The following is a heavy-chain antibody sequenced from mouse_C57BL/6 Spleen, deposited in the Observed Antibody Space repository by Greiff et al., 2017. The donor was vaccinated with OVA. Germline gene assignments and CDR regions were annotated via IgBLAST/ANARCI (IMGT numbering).Heavy chain of an antibody. D-gene: IGHD2-3*01. CDR1: GFTFSSYA. V-gene: IGHV5-4*01. Sequence: EVQLVESGGGLVKPGGSLKLSCAASGFTFSSYAMSWVRQTPEQRLEWVATISDGGSYTYYPDNVKGRFTISRDNAKNNLYLQMSHLKSEDTAMDYCARDTGYYASDYWGQGTTLTVSS. J-gene: IGHJ2*01. CDR3: ARDTGYYASDY. CDR2: ISDGGSYT.